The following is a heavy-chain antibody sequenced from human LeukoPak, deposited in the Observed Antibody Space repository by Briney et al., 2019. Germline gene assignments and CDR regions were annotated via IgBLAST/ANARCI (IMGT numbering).Heavy chain of an antibody. CDR1: VFTFSSYA. Sequence: GRSLRLSCAASVFTFSSYAMHWARKAPGKGLEWVAVISYDGNNKYYADSVRGRFNISRDNSKDTLYLQMNSLRAEDTAVYYCARGGAYYYDSSGYYPSYFDYWGQGTLVTVSS. CDR2: ISYDGNNK. D-gene: IGHD3-22*01. V-gene: IGHV3-30-3*01. CDR3: ARGGAYYYDSSGYYPSYFDY. J-gene: IGHJ4*02.